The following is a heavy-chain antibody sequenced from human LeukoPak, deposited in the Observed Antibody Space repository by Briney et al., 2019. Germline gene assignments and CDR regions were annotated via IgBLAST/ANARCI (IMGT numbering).Heavy chain of an antibody. V-gene: IGHV3-53*01. Sequence: GGSLRLSCAASGFTFSSYWMSWVRQAPGKGLEWVSVIYSGGSTYYADSVKGRLTISRDNSKNTLYLQMNSLRAEDTAVYYCARDHTGGYYYDSAYGMDVWGQGTTVTVSS. CDR1: GFTFSSYW. CDR3: ARDHTGGYYYDSAYGMDV. CDR2: IYSGGST. J-gene: IGHJ6*02. D-gene: IGHD3-22*01.